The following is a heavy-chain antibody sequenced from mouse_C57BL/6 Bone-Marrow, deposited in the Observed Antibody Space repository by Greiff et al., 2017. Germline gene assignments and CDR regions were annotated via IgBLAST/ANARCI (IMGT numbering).Heavy chain of an antibody. CDR3: ARPYYSNYWYFDV. Sequence: QVQLQQPGAELVKPGASVKMSCKASGYTFTSYWITWVKQRPGQGLEWIGDIYPGSGSTNYNEKFKGKATMTVATSSSTADMQLSSLTSEDSAVYYCARPYYSNYWYFDVWGTGTTVTVSS. V-gene: IGHV1-55*01. CDR1: GYTFTSYW. J-gene: IGHJ1*03. CDR2: IYPGSGST. D-gene: IGHD2-5*01.